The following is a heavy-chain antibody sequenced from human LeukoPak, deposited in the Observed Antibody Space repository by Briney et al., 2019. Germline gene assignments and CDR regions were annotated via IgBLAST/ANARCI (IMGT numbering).Heavy chain of an antibody. V-gene: IGHV3-43D*03. J-gene: IGHJ4*02. CDR3: ARDGRFLEWLQSHDY. CDR1: GFTFDDYA. D-gene: IGHD3-3*01. Sequence: GGSLRLSCAASGFTFDDYAMHWVRQAPGKGLEWVSLISWDGGSTYYADSVKGRFTISRDNSKNSLYLQMNSLRAEDTALYYCARDGRFLEWLQSHDYWGQGTLVTVSS. CDR2: ISWDGGST.